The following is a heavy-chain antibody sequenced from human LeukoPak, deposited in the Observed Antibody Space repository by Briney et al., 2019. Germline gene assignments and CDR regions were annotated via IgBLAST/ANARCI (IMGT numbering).Heavy chain of an antibody. J-gene: IGHJ3*02. D-gene: IGHD2-15*01. V-gene: IGHV4-39*07. CDR2: IYYRGET. CDR3: ARDSGYCSGGSCYGEALFHHAFDI. CDR1: GAYIISSAYY. Sequence: SETLSLTCTVSGAYIISSAYYWGWVRQPPGKGLEWIGFIYYRGETSYSPSLQSRVTISVDTSKTQFSLKLNSVTAADTAVYYCARDSGYCSGGSCYGEALFHHAFDIWGQGTMVTVSS.